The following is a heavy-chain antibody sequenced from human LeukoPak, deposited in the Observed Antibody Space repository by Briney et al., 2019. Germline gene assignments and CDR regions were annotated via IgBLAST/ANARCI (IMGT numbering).Heavy chain of an antibody. CDR3: ARARYSGSAFDY. CDR2: IYYSGST. V-gene: IGHV4-59*01. J-gene: IGHJ4*02. D-gene: IGHD5-12*01. Sequence: PSETLSLTCTVSGGSTSSYYWSWIRQPPGKGLEWIGYIYYSGSTNYNPSLRSRVTISLETSKNRFSLILSSVTAADTAVYYCARARYSGSAFDYWGQGTLVTVSS. CDR1: GGSTSSYY.